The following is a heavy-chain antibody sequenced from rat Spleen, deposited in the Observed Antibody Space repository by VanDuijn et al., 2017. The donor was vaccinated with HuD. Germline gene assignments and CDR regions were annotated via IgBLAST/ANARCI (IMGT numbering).Heavy chain of an antibody. CDR3: ARQDTSGYSNWFTY. Sequence: EVQLVESGGGLVQPGRSLKLSCAASGFTFSNYDIAWVRQAPTKGLEWVATISSDGGRNFYRDSVKGRFTISRDNTRNTQFLQMDSLRSEDTATYYCARQDTSGYSNWFTYWGQGTLVTVSS. J-gene: IGHJ3*01. CDR2: ISSDGGRN. D-gene: IGHD4-3*01. V-gene: IGHV5S13*01. CDR1: GFTFSNYD.